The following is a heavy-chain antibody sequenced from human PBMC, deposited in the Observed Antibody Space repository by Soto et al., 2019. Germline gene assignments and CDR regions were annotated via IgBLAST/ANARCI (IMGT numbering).Heavy chain of an antibody. CDR2: IIPILGIA. CDR1: GGTFSSYT. D-gene: IGHD1-26*01. CDR3: ARGGVIGGATVG. Sequence: QVQLVQSGAEVKKPGSSVKVSCKASGGTFSSYTISWVRQAPGQGLEWMGRIIPILGIANYAQKFQGRVTITADKSTSTAYMELSSLRSEDTAVYYCARGGVIGGATVGWGQGTLVTVSS. V-gene: IGHV1-69*02. J-gene: IGHJ4*02.